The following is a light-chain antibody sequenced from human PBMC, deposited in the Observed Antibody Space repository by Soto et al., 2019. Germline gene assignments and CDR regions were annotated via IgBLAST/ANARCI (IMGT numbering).Light chain of an antibody. V-gene: IGKV3-20*01. Sequence: EIVLTQSPGTLSLSPGERATLSCRASQSVRSGYLDWYQQKPGQAPRLLIYGASSRATGIPARFSGSGSGTDFSLTISRREPEDFAVYYCQQYGGSLTYTFGQGTKLEI. CDR2: GAS. CDR3: QQYGGSLTYT. CDR1: QSVRSGY. J-gene: IGKJ2*01.